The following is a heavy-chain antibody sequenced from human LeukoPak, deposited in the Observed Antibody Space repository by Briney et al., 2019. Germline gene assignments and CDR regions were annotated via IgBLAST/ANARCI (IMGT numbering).Heavy chain of an antibody. CDR3: ARDVSNSGWYEGTFDV. D-gene: IGHD6-19*01. Sequence: GGSLRLSCEASGFIFNNYWMSWVRQTPGEGLEWVANIKEDGSEQYYVDSVKGRFTITRDNAKNLLYLQVNSLRAVDTAVYYCARDVSNSGWYEGTFDVWGQGTMVTVSS. CDR2: IKEDGSEQ. CDR1: GFIFNNYW. J-gene: IGHJ3*01. V-gene: IGHV3-7*03.